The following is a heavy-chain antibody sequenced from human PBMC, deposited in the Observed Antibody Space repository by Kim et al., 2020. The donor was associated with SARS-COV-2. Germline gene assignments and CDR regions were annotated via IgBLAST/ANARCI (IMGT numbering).Heavy chain of an antibody. CDR3: ASKPRGHDYGDYYWYFDL. D-gene: IGHD4-17*01. CDR1: GFTFSSYE. V-gene: IGHV3-48*03. CDR2: ISSSGSTI. J-gene: IGHJ2*01. Sequence: GGSLRLSCAASGFTFSSYEMNWVRQAPGKGLEWVSYISSSGSTIYYADSVKGRFTISRDNAKNSLYLQMNSLRAEDTAVYYCASKPRGHDYGDYYWYFDLWGRGTLVTVSS.